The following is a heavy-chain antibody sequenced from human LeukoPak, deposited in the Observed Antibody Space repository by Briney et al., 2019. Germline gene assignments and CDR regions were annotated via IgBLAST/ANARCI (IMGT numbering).Heavy chain of an antibody. Sequence: GGSLRLSCAASGSTFSSYGMHWVRQAPGKGLEWVAVISYDGSNKYYADSVKGRFTISRDNSKNTLFLQMNSLRPDDTAVYYCARDGIRRDFWSGYPSSYYYYYNGADVWGQGTTVTVSS. CDR2: ISYDGSNK. CDR1: GSTFSSYG. CDR3: ARDGIRRDFWSGYPSSYYYYYNGADV. J-gene: IGHJ6*02. V-gene: IGHV3-30*03. D-gene: IGHD3-3*01.